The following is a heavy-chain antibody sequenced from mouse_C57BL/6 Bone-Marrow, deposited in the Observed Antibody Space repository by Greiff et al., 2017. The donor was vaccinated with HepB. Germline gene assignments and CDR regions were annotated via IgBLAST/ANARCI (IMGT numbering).Heavy chain of an antibody. J-gene: IGHJ2*01. V-gene: IGHV1-55*01. CDR3: AREGLYYYGSSFDY. Sequence: QVQLQQSGAELVKPGASVKMSCKASGYTFTSYWITWVKQRPGQGLEWIGDIYPGSGSTNYNEKFKSKATLTVDTSSSTAYMQLSSLTSEDSAVYYCAREGLYYYGSSFDYWGQGTTLTVSS. CDR1: GYTFTSYW. D-gene: IGHD1-1*01. CDR2: IYPGSGST.